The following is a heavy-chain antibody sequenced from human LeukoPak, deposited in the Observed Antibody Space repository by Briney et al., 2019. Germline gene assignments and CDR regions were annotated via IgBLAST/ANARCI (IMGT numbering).Heavy chain of an antibody. J-gene: IGHJ4*02. CDR1: GFTFSSYD. CDR2: IGTAGDT. V-gene: IGHV3-13*01. Sequence: GGSLRLSCAASGFTFSSYDMHWVRQATGKGLEWVSAIGTAGDTYYPGSVKGRFTISRENAKNSLYLQMNSLRAGDTAVYYYARALVGTGLDYWGQGTLVTVSS. D-gene: IGHD3/OR15-3a*01. CDR3: ARALVGTGLDY.